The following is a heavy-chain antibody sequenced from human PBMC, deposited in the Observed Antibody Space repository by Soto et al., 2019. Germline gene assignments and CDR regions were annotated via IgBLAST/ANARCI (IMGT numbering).Heavy chain of an antibody. CDR1: GFTFSSYG. J-gene: IGHJ6*02. Sequence: HPGGSLRLSCAASGFTFSSYGMHWVRQAPGKGLEWVAVISYDGSNKYYADSVKGRFTISRDNSKNTLYLQMNSLRAEDTAVYYCAKDRGAYYYYGMDVWGQGTTVTVSS. D-gene: IGHD3-10*01. CDR2: ISYDGSNK. CDR3: AKDRGAYYYYGMDV. V-gene: IGHV3-30*18.